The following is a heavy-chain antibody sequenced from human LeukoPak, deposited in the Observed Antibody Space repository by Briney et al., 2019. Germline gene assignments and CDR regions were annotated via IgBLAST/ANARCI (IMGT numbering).Heavy chain of an antibody. CDR1: GGSFSGYY. CDR2: INHSGST. J-gene: IGHJ4*02. Sequence: SETLSLTCAVYGGSFSGYYWSWIRQPLGKGLEWIGEINHSGSTNYNPSLKSRVTISVDTSKNQFSLKLSSVTAADTAVYYCARGHSGSYDFDYWGQGTLVTVSS. CDR3: ARGHSGSYDFDY. D-gene: IGHD1-26*01. V-gene: IGHV4-34*01.